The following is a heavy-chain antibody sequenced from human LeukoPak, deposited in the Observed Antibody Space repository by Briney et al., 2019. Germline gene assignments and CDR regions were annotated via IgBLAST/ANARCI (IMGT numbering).Heavy chain of an antibody. CDR1: GGPFSRSA. Sequence: ASVKVSCKASGGPFSRSAFSWVRQAPGQGLEWMGGSIPLLGTTNYAQKFQGRVTIDVDEPTNTVYIELRSLRSDDTAVYYCARGVGKMTTNFYYYYGLDVWGQGTTVTVSS. V-gene: IGHV1-69*13. CDR3: ARGVGKMTTNFYYYYGLDV. J-gene: IGHJ6*02. D-gene: IGHD5-24*01. CDR2: SIPLLGTT.